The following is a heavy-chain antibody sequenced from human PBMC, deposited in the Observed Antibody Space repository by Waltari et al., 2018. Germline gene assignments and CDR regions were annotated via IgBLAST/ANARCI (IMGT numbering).Heavy chain of an antibody. Sequence: QVQLQESGPGLVKPSQTLSLTCTVSGGSISTGDYYWSWIRQPPGKGLEWIGYIYYSGSNYYNPSLKSRVTISVNTSKNQFSRKLSSVTAADTAVYYCARDCGGDCYSGGGVWGQGTTVTVSS. CDR1: GGSISTGDYY. CDR3: ARDCGGDCYSGGGV. CDR2: IYYSGSN. D-gene: IGHD2-21*01. J-gene: IGHJ6*02. V-gene: IGHV4-30-4*08.